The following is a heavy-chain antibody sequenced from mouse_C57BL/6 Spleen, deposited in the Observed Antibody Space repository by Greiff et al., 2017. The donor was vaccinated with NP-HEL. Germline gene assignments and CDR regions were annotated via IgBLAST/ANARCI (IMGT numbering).Heavy chain of an antibody. V-gene: IGHV1-76*01. CDR1: GYTFTDYY. Sequence: VQLQQSGAELVRPGASVKLSCKASGYTFTDYYINWVKQRPGQGLEWIARIYPGSGNTYYNEKFKGKATLTAEKSSSTAYMQLSSLTSEDSAVYFCANRDWFAYWGQGTLVTVSA. J-gene: IGHJ3*01. D-gene: IGHD2-14*01. CDR3: ANRDWFAY. CDR2: IYPGSGNT.